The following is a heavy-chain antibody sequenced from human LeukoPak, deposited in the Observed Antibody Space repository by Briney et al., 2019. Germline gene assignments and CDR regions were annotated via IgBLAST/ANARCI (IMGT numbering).Heavy chain of an antibody. J-gene: IGHJ4*02. CDR1: GFTFSSYA. D-gene: IGHD3-10*01. V-gene: IGHV3-23*01. Sequence: SGGSLRLSCAASGFTFSSYAMSLVRQAPGKGLEWVSAISGSGVTTYYADSVKGRFTVSRDNSKNTLYLQMNSLRAEDTALYYCAKDRDYYLVGFFDYWGQGTLVTVSS. CDR3: AKDRDYYLVGFFDY. CDR2: ISGSGVTT.